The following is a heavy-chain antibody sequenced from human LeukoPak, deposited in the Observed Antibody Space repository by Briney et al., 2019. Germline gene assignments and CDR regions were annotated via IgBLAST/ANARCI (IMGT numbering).Heavy chain of an antibody. CDR3: VRPSYYYYMDV. CDR2: IYHSGST. CDR1: GYSISSGYY. Sequence: SETLSLTCAVSGYSISSGYYWGWIRQPPGKGLEWIGSIYHSGSTYYNPSLKSRVTISVDTSKNQFSLKRSSVTAADTAVYYCVRPSYYYYMDVWGKGTTVTVSS. V-gene: IGHV4-38-2*01. J-gene: IGHJ6*03.